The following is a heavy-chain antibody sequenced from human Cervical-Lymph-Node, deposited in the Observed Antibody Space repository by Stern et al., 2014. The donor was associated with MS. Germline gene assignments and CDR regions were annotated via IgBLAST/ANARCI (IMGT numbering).Heavy chain of an antibody. Sequence: VQLVQSGAEVKKPGSSVKVSCKTSGGTFSNYAISWVRQAPGQGLAWMGGITPIFDATNYAQKFQGRVTITADESTRTAYMELSSLRSDDTAMYFCARGDSEAPIYYFDYWGQGTLVTVSS. V-gene: IGHV1-69*12. J-gene: IGHJ4*02. CDR3: ARGDSEAPIYYFDY. CDR2: ITPIFDAT. CDR1: GGTFSNYA. D-gene: IGHD2-21*01.